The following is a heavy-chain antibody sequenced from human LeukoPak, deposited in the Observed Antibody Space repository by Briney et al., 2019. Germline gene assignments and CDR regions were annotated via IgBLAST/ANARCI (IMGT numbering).Heavy chain of an antibody. Sequence: LSGGSLRLSCAAFGFTFSSYRMHWVRQAPGKGLVWVSRINSDGSSRHYADSVKGRFTISRDNSKNTLYLQMNSLRAEDTAVYYCAKGPYDSSGYYLVYYYYYYMDVWGKGTTVTISS. CDR2: INSDGSSR. CDR1: GFTFSSYR. D-gene: IGHD3-22*01. J-gene: IGHJ6*03. CDR3: AKGPYDSSGYYLVYYYYYYMDV. V-gene: IGHV3-74*01.